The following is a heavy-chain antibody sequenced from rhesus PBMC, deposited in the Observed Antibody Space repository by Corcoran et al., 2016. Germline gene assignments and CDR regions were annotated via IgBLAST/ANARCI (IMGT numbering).Heavy chain of an antibody. J-gene: IGHJ1*01. D-gene: IGHD4-23*01. CDR2: ISGSGGGN. V-gene: IGHV4-173*01. CDR1: GGSISSNY. CDR3: ARENTVNTPFAF. Sequence: QLQLQESGPGLVKPSETLSLTCAVSGGSISSNYWSWIRQPPGKGLEWLGRISGSGGGNHSTPSLKSRVTISTDPSKNQFSLKRSSVTAADTAVYYCARENTVNTPFAFWGQGALVTVSS.